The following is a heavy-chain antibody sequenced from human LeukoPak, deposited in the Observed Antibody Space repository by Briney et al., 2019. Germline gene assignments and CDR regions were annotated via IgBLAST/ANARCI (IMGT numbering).Heavy chain of an antibody. CDR3: ATAAHCSGGSCYYYGMDV. CDR2: FDPEDGGT. Sequence: ASVKVSCKVSGYTLTELSMHWVRQAPGKGLEWMGGFDPEDGGTIYAQKFQGRVTMTEDTSTDTAYMELSSLRSEDTAVYYCATAAHCSGGSCYYYGMDVWGQGTTVTVSS. V-gene: IGHV1-24*01. J-gene: IGHJ6*02. CDR1: GYTLTELS. D-gene: IGHD2-15*01.